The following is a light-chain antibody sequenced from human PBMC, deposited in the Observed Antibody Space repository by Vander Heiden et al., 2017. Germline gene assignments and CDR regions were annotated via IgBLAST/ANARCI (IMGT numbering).Light chain of an antibody. CDR2: SNN. Sequence: QSVLTQPPSASGTPGQRVTISCSGSSSHIGSNTVNWYQQLPGAAPKLRSYSNNQRPSGVPDRFSGSKSGTSASLAISGLQSEDEADYYCAAWDDSLNGWVFGGGTKLTGL. V-gene: IGLV1-44*01. J-gene: IGLJ3*02. CDR1: SSHIGSNT. CDR3: AAWDDSLNGWV.